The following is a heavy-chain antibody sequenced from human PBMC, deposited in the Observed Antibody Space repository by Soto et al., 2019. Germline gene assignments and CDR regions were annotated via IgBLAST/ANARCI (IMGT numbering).Heavy chain of an antibody. Sequence: GGSLRLSFVGSGFTFSTYWMHWVRQAPGMCLEWFSRIYPDGSSTTXADSVKGPXPISSYNSRNTXYLQMXSLRGEDTAVYYCARADVDYGDPYWGQGTLVTVSS. CDR1: GFTFSTYW. V-gene: IGHV3-74*03. CDR3: ARADVDYGDPY. D-gene: IGHD4-17*01. J-gene: IGHJ4*02. CDR2: IYPDGSST.